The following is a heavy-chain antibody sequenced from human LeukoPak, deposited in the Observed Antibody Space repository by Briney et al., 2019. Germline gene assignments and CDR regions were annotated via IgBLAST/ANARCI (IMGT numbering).Heavy chain of an antibody. Sequence: GGSLRLSCAASGFTFSSYSMNWVRQAPGKGLEWVSSISSSSSNIYYADSVKGRFTISRDNAKNSLYLQMNSLRSEDTAVYYCARDNSVRDEAWWFNPWGQGTLVTVSS. CDR2: ISSSSSNI. CDR3: ARDNSVRDEAWWFNP. V-gene: IGHV3-21*04. CDR1: GFTFSSYS. D-gene: IGHD5-24*01. J-gene: IGHJ5*02.